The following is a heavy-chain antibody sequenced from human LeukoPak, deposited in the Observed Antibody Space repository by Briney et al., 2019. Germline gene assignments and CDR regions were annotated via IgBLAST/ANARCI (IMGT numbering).Heavy chain of an antibody. CDR2: INHSGST. D-gene: IGHD6-13*01. V-gene: IGHV4-34*01. CDR1: GGSFSGYY. Sequence: SETLSLTCAVYGGSFSGYYWSWIRQPPGKELEWIGEINHSGSTNYNPSLKSRVTISVDTSKNQFSLKLSSVTAAGTAVYYCARGTYSSSWCWRHWGQGTLVTVSS. J-gene: IGHJ4*02. CDR3: ARGTYSSSWCWRH.